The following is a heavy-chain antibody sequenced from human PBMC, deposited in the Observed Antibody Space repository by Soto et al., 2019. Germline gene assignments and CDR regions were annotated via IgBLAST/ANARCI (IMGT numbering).Heavy chain of an antibody. Sequence: PSETLSLTCSVSCDSINNDYHFWTWIRQRPGQGLEGMGYIFYSGATYYSPSLKSRVTISIDKSRKYFSLDLSSVTAADTAVYYCMTTNDAYSYDSSYWGKGPLVTDSS. V-gene: IGHV4-30-4*08. D-gene: IGHD3-22*01. CDR2: IFYSGAT. J-gene: IGHJ4*02. CDR1: CDSINNDYHF. CDR3: MTTNDAYSYDSSY.